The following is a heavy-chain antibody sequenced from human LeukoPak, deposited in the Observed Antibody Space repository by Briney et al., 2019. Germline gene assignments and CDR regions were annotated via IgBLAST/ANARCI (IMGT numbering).Heavy chain of an antibody. CDR3: AKVRGAVAGILDY. CDR2: ISSSGSTI. D-gene: IGHD6-19*01. V-gene: IGHV3-11*01. Sequence: GGSLRLSCAASGFTFSDYYMSWIRQAPGKGLEWVSYISSSGSTIYYADSVKGRFTISRDNPKNSLYLQMNSLRAEDTAVYYCAKVRGAVAGILDYWGQGTLVTVSS. CDR1: GFTFSDYY. J-gene: IGHJ4*02.